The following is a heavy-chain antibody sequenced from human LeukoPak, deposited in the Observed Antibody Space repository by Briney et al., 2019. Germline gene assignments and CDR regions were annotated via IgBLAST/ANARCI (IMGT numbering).Heavy chain of an antibody. Sequence: PSETLSLTCNVSGGSMNNIYYWGWIRQPPGKGLEWIGNIFYSGISYYNPSLRSRVTIAIDTSKSQFSLKLTSVTAADTAVYYCARESVRPGDYDGDLDYWGQGTLVTVSS. CDR3: ARESVRPGDYDGDLDY. J-gene: IGHJ4*02. D-gene: IGHD4-17*01. CDR2: IFYSGIS. CDR1: GGSMNNIYY. V-gene: IGHV4-39*07.